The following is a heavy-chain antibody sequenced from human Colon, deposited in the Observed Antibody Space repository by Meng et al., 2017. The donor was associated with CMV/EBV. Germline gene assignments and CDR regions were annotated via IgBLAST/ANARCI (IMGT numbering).Heavy chain of an antibody. CDR1: GDSVSSGRNY. V-gene: IGHV4-61*01. CDR3: ARGSEWEPEYFQH. CDR2: IYNTRNT. Sequence: TVSGDSVSSGRNYWSWIRQPPGKELEWIGYIYNTRNTDYKSSLKSRVTISLDTSNNQFSLEMTSVTAADTAIYYCARGSEWEPEYFQHWGQGTLVTVSS. J-gene: IGHJ1*01. D-gene: IGHD1-26*01.